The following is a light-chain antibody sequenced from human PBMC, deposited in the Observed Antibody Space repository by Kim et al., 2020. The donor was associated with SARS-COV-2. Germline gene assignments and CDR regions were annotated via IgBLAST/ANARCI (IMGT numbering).Light chain of an antibody. CDR1: QSISSY. J-gene: IGKJ4*01. CDR2: AAS. V-gene: IGKV1-39*01. Sequence: DIQMTQSPSSLSASVGDRVTITCRASQSISSYLNWYQQKPGKAPKLLIYAASSLQSGVPSRFSGSGSGTDFTLTISSLQPEDFATYCCQQSNSTPITCGGVTKVDIK. CDR3: QQSNSTPIT.